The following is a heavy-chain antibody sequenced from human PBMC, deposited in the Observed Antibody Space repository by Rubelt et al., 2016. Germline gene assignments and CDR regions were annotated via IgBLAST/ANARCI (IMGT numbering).Heavy chain of an antibody. CDR1: GGSFSGYY. Sequence: QVQLQQWGAGLLKPSETLSLTCAVYGGSFSGYYWSWIRQPPGKGLEWIGEINHSGSTNYNPSLKSRGTISVDTSKNQCSRKLSSVTAADTAVYYCARNRRDWGQGTLVTVSS. V-gene: IGHV4-34*01. CDR2: INHSGST. CDR3: ARNRRD. J-gene: IGHJ4*02. D-gene: IGHD1-14*01.